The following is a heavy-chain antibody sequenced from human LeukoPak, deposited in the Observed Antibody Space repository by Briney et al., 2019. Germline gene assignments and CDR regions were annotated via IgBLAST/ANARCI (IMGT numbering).Heavy chain of an antibody. J-gene: IGHJ4*02. V-gene: IGHV1-69*13. D-gene: IGHD3-22*01. CDR1: GDTFTSYG. CDR3: ARDSYYDSSGTY. Sequence: GASVKVSCKASGDTFTSYGISWVRQAPGQGLEWMGGIIPIFGTANYAQKFQGRVTITADESTSTAYMELSSLRSEDTAVYYCARDSYYDSSGTYWGQGTLVTVSS. CDR2: IIPIFGTA.